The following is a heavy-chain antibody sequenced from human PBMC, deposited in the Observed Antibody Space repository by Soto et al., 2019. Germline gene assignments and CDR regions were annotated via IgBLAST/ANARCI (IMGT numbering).Heavy chain of an antibody. J-gene: IGHJ6*02. CDR3: ARARGTNYADYYYGMDV. CDR1: GGSISSGGYS. D-gene: IGHD1-7*01. V-gene: IGHV4-30-2*01. Sequence: SETLSLTCAVSGGSISSGGYSWSWIRQPPGKGLEWIGYIYHSGSTYYNPSLKSRVTISVDRSKNQFSLKLSSVTAADTAVYYCARARGTNYADYYYGMDVCGQGTTVTVYS. CDR2: IYHSGST.